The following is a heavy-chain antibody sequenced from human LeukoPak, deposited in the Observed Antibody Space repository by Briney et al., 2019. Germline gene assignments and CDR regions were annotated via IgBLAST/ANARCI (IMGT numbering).Heavy chain of an antibody. J-gene: IGHJ4*02. Sequence: SETLSLTCTVSGGSISSYYWSWIRQPAGKGLEWIGRIYTSGSTNYNLSLKSRVTMSVDTSKNQFSLKLSSVTAADTAVYYCAREVNSGSYYSPFDYWGQGTLVTVSS. CDR1: GGSISSYY. CDR3: AREVNSGSYYSPFDY. D-gene: IGHD1-26*01. V-gene: IGHV4-4*07. CDR2: IYTSGST.